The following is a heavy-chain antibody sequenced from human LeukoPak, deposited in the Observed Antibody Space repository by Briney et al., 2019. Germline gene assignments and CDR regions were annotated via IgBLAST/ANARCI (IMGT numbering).Heavy chain of an antibody. V-gene: IGHV1-24*01. CDR3: ATAYDTSGYGPFDM. J-gene: IGHJ3*02. CDR2: FDPEVGGT. D-gene: IGHD3-22*01. Sequence: ASVKVSCKVSGNTLTESSIHWVRQAPVKDLEWVGGFDPEVGGTVYAQKFQGRVTMTEDTSTDTAYMDLSSLRSEDTAVYYCATAYDTSGYGPFDMWGQGTMVTVST. CDR1: GNTLTESS.